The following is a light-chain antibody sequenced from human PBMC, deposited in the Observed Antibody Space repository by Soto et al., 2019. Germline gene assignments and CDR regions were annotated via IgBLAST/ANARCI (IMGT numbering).Light chain of an antibody. CDR3: QQYNSYRT. CDR2: DAS. V-gene: IGKV1-5*01. CDR1: QSISSW. Sequence: DIQMTQSPSTLSASVGDRVTITCRASQSISSWLAWYQQKPGEAPKLLIYDASSLVSGVPSRFSGSGSGTECTLTIIRLQPDDFATYYCQQYNSYRTFGQGTKVEIK. J-gene: IGKJ1*01.